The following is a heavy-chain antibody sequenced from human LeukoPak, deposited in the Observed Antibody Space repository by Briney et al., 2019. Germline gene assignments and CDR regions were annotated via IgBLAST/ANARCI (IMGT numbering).Heavy chain of an antibody. J-gene: IGHJ4*02. CDR3: AKAYCGGDCYPDYFDY. CDR2: ISGSGGST. V-gene: IGHV3-23*01. CDR1: GFTFSSYG. D-gene: IGHD2-21*02. Sequence: PGGSLRLSCAASGFTFSSYGMSWVRQAPGKGLEWVSAISGSGGSTYYADSVKGRFTISRDNSKNTLYLQMNSLRAEDTAVYYCAKAYCGGDCYPDYFDYWGQGTLVTVSS.